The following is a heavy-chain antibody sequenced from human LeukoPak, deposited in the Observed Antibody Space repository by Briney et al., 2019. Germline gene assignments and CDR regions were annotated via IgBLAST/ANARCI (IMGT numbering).Heavy chain of an antibody. V-gene: IGHV3-7*03. CDR2: VNRDGSET. J-gene: IGHJ6*02. D-gene: IGHD2-8*01. CDR1: GFTLSNHW. CDR3: VRNNAMDV. Sequence: GGSLRLSCAASGFTLSNHWMTWVRQVPGRGPEWVANVNRDGSETYYLDSVKGRFTISRDNAKNSLCLQMNSLRAEDTALYYCVRNNAMDVWGQGTTVIVSS.